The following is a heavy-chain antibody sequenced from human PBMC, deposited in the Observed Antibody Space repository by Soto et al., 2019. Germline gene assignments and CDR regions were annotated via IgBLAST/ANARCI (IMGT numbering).Heavy chain of an antibody. J-gene: IGHJ4*02. D-gene: IGHD2-2*01. CDR1: GFPFRNFA. CDR2: ISNSGSST. V-gene: IGHV3-23*05. Sequence: GGSLRLSCAASGFPFRNFAMAWVRQAPGKGLEWVSIISNSGSSTYHGDSVKGRFTTSRDNSKGTLSLHMRGVRIDDTAVYFCARADLLWDSFDLWGQGTLVTVS. CDR3: ARADLLWDSFDL.